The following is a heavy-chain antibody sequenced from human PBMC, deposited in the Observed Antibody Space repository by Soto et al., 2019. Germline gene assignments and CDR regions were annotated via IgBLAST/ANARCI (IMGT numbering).Heavy chain of an antibody. Sequence: HPGGSLRLSCAASGFTFSSYGMHWVRQAPGKGLEWVAVIWYDGSNKYYADSVKGRFTISRDNSKNTLYLQMNSLRAEDTAVYYCARDPDGDPYYFDYWGQGTLVTVSS. CDR2: IWYDGSNK. J-gene: IGHJ4*02. D-gene: IGHD4-17*01. CDR1: GFTFSSYG. CDR3: ARDPDGDPYYFDY. V-gene: IGHV3-33*01.